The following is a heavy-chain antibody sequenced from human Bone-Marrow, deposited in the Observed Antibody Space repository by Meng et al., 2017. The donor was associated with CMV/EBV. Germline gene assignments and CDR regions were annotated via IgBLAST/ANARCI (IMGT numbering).Heavy chain of an antibody. D-gene: IGHD1-20*01. CDR1: GFTFDDYG. V-gene: IGHV3-20*04. Sequence: GESLKISCADSGFTFDDYGMSWVRQAPGKGLEWVSGINWNGGSTGYADSVKGRFTISRDNAKNSLYLQMNSLRAEDTALYYCARTQYNWNDVALSNFDYCGQGTLVTVSS. CDR3: ARTQYNWNDVALSNFDY. CDR2: INWNGGST. J-gene: IGHJ4*02.